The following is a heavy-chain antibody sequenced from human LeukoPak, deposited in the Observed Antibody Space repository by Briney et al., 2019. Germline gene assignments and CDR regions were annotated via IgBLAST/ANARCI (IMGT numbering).Heavy chain of an antibody. J-gene: IGHJ4*02. D-gene: IGHD2-2*01. Sequence: GGSLRHSCAASGFTFNIYTMNWVRQAPGKGLEWVAYISSSSSTKYYADSVKGRFTIPRDNAKNSLYLQMNSLRDEDTAVYYCARDPTSTYQFDSWGQGTLVTVSS. CDR2: ISSSSSTK. CDR3: ARDPTSTYQFDS. V-gene: IGHV3-48*02. CDR1: GFTFNIYT.